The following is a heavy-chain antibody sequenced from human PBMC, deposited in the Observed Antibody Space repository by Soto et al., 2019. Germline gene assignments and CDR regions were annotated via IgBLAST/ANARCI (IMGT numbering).Heavy chain of an antibody. CDR3: ARARADTLSGRELPAFDI. Sequence: QVQLVQSGAEVKKPGSSVKVSCKASGGTFSSYAISWVRQAPGQGLEWMGGIIPIFGTANYAQKFQGRVTITADESPSTAYMELSTLRSEDTAVYYCARARADTLSGRELPAFDIWGQGTMVTVSS. J-gene: IGHJ3*02. CDR1: GGTFSSYA. D-gene: IGHD1-26*01. V-gene: IGHV1-69*01. CDR2: IIPIFGTA.